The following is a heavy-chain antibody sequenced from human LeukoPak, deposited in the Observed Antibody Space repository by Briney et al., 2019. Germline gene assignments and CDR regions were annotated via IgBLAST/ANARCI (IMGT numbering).Heavy chain of an antibody. CDR3: ARDTRGIVGASYYYYMDV. V-gene: IGHV3-48*01. D-gene: IGHD1-26*01. Sequence: PGGSLRLSCAASGFIFGTYSMNWVRQAPGKGLEWVSYISSSSSTIYYADSVKGRFTISRDNAKNSLYLQMNSLRAEDTAVYYCARDTRGIVGASYYYYMDVWGKGTTVTISS. CDR1: GFIFGTYS. CDR2: ISSSSSTI. J-gene: IGHJ6*03.